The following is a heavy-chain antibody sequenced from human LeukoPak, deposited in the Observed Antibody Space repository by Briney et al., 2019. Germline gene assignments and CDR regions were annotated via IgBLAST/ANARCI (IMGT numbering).Heavy chain of an antibody. CDR1: GYTFTSYY. Sequence: GASVKVSCKASGYTFTSYYMHWVRQAPGQGLEWMGWMNPNTGNTGYAQKFQGRVTMTRDTSISTAYMELSSLRSEDTAVYYCARCAANWNGFNDAFDIWGQGTMVTVSS. CDR2: MNPNTGNT. J-gene: IGHJ3*02. CDR3: ARCAANWNGFNDAFDI. D-gene: IGHD1-20*01. V-gene: IGHV1-8*02.